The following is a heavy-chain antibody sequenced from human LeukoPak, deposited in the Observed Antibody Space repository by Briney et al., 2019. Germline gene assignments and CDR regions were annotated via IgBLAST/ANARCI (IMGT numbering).Heavy chain of an antibody. D-gene: IGHD3-22*01. CDR1: GGSIRNYY. J-gene: IGHJ4*02. V-gene: IGHV4-59*08. Sequence: SETLSLTCSVSGGSIRNYYWTWIRQPPGKGLEWIGHVSNSGNTKYNPSLKSRVTISIDTSKKHFSLNLSSVSAADTAVYYCASRAFYDSSVLDFWGQGILVTVSS. CDR2: VSNSGNT. CDR3: ASRAFYDSSVLDF.